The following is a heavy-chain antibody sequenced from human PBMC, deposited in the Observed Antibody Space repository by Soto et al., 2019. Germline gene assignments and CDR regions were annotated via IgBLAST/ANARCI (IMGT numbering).Heavy chain of an antibody. CDR3: ARRFEYSTGWYYFDY. D-gene: IGHD6-19*01. CDR2: IYYTGYT. Sequence: SETLSLTWTVSGGSISSYCWSWIRQPPGKGLEWIGYIYYTGYTNYNPSLKSRVTISVDTSKNQFSLKLRSVTAADTAIYYCARRFEYSTGWYYFDYWGQGTLVTVSS. J-gene: IGHJ4*02. V-gene: IGHV4-59*08. CDR1: GGSISSYC.